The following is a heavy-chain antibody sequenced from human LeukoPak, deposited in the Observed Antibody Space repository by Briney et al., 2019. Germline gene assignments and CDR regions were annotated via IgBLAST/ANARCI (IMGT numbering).Heavy chain of an antibody. CDR2: IYYSGST. D-gene: IGHD3-3*01. CDR1: GGSISSSSYY. J-gene: IGHJ4*02. CDR3: ASGRFLEWLPPFY. V-gene: IGHV4-39*07. Sequence: SETLSLTYTVSGGSISSSSYYWGWIRQPPGKGLEWIGSIYYSGSTYYNPSLKSRVTISVDTSKNQFSLKLSSVTAADTAVYYCASGRFLEWLPPFYWGQGTLVTVSS.